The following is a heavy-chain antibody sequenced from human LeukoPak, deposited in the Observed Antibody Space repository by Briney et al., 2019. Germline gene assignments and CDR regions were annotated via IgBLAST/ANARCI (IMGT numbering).Heavy chain of an antibody. J-gene: IGHJ4*02. V-gene: IGHV4-39*07. CDR2: IYYSGST. CDR1: GGSISSSSYY. Sequence: SETLSLTCTVSGGSISSSSYYWGWIRQPPGKGLEWIGSIYYSGSTYYNPSLKSRVTISVDTSKNQFSLKLSSVTAADTAVYYCARVGGYSYGDGGSDYWGQGTLVTVSS. CDR3: ARVGGYSYGDGGSDY. D-gene: IGHD5-18*01.